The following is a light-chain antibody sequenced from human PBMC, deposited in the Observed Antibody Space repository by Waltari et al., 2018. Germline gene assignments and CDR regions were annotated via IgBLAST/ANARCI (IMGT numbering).Light chain of an antibody. V-gene: IGKV3-11*01. Sequence: EIVLTQSPATLSLSPGERVTLSCRASQSVGNYLAWYQQTPGLAPRLLIYDTSNRATGIPARFSGSGSGTDFTLTISNLEPEDFAFYYCQQGRSWPPVTFGQGTRLEIK. J-gene: IGKJ5*01. CDR3: QQGRSWPPVT. CDR1: QSVGNY. CDR2: DTS.